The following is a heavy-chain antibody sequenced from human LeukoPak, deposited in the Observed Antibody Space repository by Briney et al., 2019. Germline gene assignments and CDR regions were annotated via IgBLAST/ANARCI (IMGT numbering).Heavy chain of an antibody. V-gene: IGHV3-13*01. CDR1: EFIFSSYD. J-gene: IGHJ4*02. Sequence: GGSLRLSCAASEFIFSSYDMHWVRQATGKGLEWVSTIDTAGNAWYPDSVKGRFTISRENAKNSLNLQMNSLRVGDTAVYYCARAKMPGIQTAGRVNYFDSWGQGTLVTVSS. CDR3: ARAKMPGIQTAGRVNYFDS. CDR2: IDTAGNA. D-gene: IGHD6-13*01.